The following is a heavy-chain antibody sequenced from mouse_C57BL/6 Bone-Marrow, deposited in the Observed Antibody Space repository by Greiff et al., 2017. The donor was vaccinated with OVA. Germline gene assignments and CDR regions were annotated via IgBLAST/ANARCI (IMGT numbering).Heavy chain of an antibody. J-gene: IGHJ1*03. D-gene: IGHD1-1*01. CDR2: ISSGSSTI. CDR1: GFTFSDYG. Sequence: DVHLVESGGGLVKPGGSLKLSCAASGFTFSDYGMHWVRQAPEKGLEWVAYISSGSSTIYYADTVKGRFTISRDNAKNTLFLQMTSLRSEDTAMYYCARPYYGSRKGYFDVWGTGTTVTVSS. CDR3: ARPYYGSRKGYFDV. V-gene: IGHV5-17*01.